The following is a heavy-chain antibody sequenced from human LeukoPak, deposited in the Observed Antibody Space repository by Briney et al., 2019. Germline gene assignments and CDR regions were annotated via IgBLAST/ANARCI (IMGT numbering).Heavy chain of an antibody. Sequence: SETLSLTCAVYGGSFSGYYWSWIRQPPGKGLEWIGEINHSGSTNYNPSLKSRVTISVDTSKNQFSLKLSSVTAADTAVYYCARHLKSSRVVPAAMPGVPFDPWGQGTLVTVSS. J-gene: IGHJ5*02. CDR2: INHSGST. CDR1: GGSFSGYY. CDR3: ARHLKSSRVVPAAMPGVPFDP. D-gene: IGHD2-2*01. V-gene: IGHV4-34*01.